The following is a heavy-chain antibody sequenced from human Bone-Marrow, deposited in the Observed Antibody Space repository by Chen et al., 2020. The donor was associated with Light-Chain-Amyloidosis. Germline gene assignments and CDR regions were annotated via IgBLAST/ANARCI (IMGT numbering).Heavy chain of an antibody. CDR1: GVSSITSREYY. CDR3: VRGPSEVSWGVGKSAYAPNF. Sequence: QLQESGPGLVEPSKTLSLTCTVSGVSSITSREYYWGWLRQTPGKGLEWIGNIFYGDITYYNPSLKSRVALSVDPSNNRISLRLRSVTAGDTAMYYCVRGPSEVSWGVGKSAYAPNFWGQGTMVTVS. CDR2: IFYGDIT. J-gene: IGHJ3*01. V-gene: IGHV4-39*02. D-gene: IGHD3-10*01.